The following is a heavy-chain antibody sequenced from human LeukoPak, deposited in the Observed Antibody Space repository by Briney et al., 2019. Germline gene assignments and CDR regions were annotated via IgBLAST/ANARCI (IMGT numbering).Heavy chain of an antibody. J-gene: IGHJ4*02. V-gene: IGHV4-39*01. D-gene: IGHD6-13*01. Sequence: PSETLSLTCTVSGGSISSSSYYWGWIRQPPGKGLEWIGSIYYSGSTYYNPSLKSRVTISLDKSKKQFSLKLTSVTAADTAIYYCARQDSSSSYTGTIDYWGQGTLVTVSS. CDR2: IYYSGST. CDR1: GGSISSSSYY. CDR3: ARQDSSSSYTGTIDY.